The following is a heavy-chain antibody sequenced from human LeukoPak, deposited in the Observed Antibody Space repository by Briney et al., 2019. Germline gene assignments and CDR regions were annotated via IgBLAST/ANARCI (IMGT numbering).Heavy chain of an antibody. D-gene: IGHD3-10*01. V-gene: IGHV3-15*04. CDR2: IESKTDGGTT. CDR3: TTYGSGRKFDY. J-gene: IGHJ4*02. CDR1: GFTFSSYA. Sequence: GGSLRLSCAASGFTFSSYAMHWVRQAPGKGLEWVGRIESKTDGGTTDYAAPVKGRFTISRDDSTNALYLQMNSLKSEDTAVYYCTTYGSGRKFDYWGQGILVTVSS.